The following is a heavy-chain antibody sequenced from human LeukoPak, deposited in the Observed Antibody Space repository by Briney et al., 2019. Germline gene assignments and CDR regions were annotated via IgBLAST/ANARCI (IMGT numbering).Heavy chain of an antibody. J-gene: IGHJ4*02. CDR2: ISKSGVSI. CDR3: ASAAAALGY. D-gene: IGHD6-13*01. CDR1: GFTFSSYA. Sequence: GGSLRLSCAASGFTFSSYAMNWVRQAPGKGLEWVAYISKSGVSIYHADSVKGRFTISRDNAKNTLYLQMNSLRAEDTAVYYCASAAAALGYWGQGTLVTVSS. V-gene: IGHV3-48*03.